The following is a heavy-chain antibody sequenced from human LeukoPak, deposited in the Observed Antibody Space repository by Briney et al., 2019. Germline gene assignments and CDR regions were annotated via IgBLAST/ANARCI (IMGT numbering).Heavy chain of an antibody. V-gene: IGHV4-59*01. D-gene: IGHD6-19*01. CDR1: GGSISSYY. Sequence: SETLSLTCTVSGGSISSYYWSWIRQPPGKGLEWIGYIYYSGSTNYNPSLKSRVTISVDTSKNQFSLKLSSVTAADTAVYYCARDMGSRGWYPWAFDIWGQGTMVTVSS. CDR3: ARDMGSRGWYPWAFDI. CDR2: IYYSGST. J-gene: IGHJ3*02.